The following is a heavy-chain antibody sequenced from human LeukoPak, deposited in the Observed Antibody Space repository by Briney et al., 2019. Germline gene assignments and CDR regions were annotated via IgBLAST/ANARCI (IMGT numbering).Heavy chain of an antibody. CDR3: ARQGDIVLMVYAMDY. CDR1: GGSINSYY. Sequence: SETLSLTCTVSGGSINSYYWGWIRQPPGKGLEWIGSIYYSGSTYYNPSLKSRVTISVDTSKNQFSLKLSSVTAADTAVYYCARQGDIVLMVYAMDYWGQGTLVTVSS. V-gene: IGHV4-39*01. D-gene: IGHD2-8*01. CDR2: IYYSGST. J-gene: IGHJ4*02.